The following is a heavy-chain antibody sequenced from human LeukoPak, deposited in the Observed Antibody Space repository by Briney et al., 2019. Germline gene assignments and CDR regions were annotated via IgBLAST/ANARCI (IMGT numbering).Heavy chain of an antibody. CDR3: AKVRWGSDNALDS. CDR1: GFTFSSYS. V-gene: IGHV3-21*01. J-gene: IGHJ4*02. CDR2: ISSSSSYI. Sequence: PGGSLRLSCAASGFTFSSYSMNWVRQAPGKGLEWVSSISSSSSYIYYADSVKGRFTISRDNSMNTLYLQMNSLRAEDTAVYYCAKVRWGSDNALDSWGQGTLVTGSS. D-gene: IGHD3-16*01.